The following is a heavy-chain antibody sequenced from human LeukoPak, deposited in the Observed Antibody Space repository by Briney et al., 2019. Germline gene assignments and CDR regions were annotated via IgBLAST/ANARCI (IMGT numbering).Heavy chain of an antibody. CDR1: GVSISSYY. V-gene: IGHV4-59*01. CDR2: IYYSGST. J-gene: IGHJ4*02. Sequence: TSETLSLTCTVSGVSISSYYWSWIRQPPGKGLEWVGYIYYSGSTNYNPSLKSRVTISVDTSKNQSSLKLSSVTAADTAMYYCAREGDDYGDYVETLWGQGTLVTVSS. D-gene: IGHD4-17*01. CDR3: AREGDDYGDYVETL.